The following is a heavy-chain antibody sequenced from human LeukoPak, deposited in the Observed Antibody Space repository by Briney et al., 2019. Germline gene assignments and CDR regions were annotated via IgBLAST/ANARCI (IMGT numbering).Heavy chain of an antibody. J-gene: IGHJ4*02. CDR2: IIPILGIA. Sequence: ASVKVSCKASGGTFSSYAISWVRQAPGQGLEWMGRIIPILGIANYAQKFQGRVTITADKSTSTAYMKLSSLRSEDTAVYYCARGGVVPAALLDYWGQGTLVTVSS. CDR1: GGTFSSYA. V-gene: IGHV1-69*04. CDR3: ARGGVVPAALLDY. D-gene: IGHD2-2*01.